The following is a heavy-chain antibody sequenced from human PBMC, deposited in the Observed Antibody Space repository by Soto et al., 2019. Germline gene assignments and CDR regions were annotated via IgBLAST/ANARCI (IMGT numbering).Heavy chain of an antibody. D-gene: IGHD4-4*01. CDR3: ARGMTTVTTLDY. V-gene: IGHV4-4*02. Sequence: SETLSLTCAVSGGSISSSNLWSWVRQPPGKGLEWIGEIYHSGSTYYNPSLKSRITISIDRSKNQLSLKLSSVTAADTAVYYCARGMTTVTTLDYWGQGTLVTVSS. J-gene: IGHJ4*02. CDR1: GGSISSSNL. CDR2: IYHSGST.